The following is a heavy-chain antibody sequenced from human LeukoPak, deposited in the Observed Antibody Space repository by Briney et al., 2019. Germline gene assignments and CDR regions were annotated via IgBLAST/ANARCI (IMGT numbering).Heavy chain of an antibody. CDR3: AKDVDPFGSGSYVEGFDY. CDR2: IYYSGST. J-gene: IGHJ4*02. Sequence: KPSETLSLTCTVSGGSISSGGYYWSWIRQHPGKGLEWIGSIYYSGSTYYNPSLKSRVTISVDTSKNQFSLKLSSVTAADTAVYYCAKDVDPFGSGSYVEGFDYWGQGTLVTVSS. V-gene: IGHV4-39*07. D-gene: IGHD3-10*01. CDR1: GGSISSGGYY.